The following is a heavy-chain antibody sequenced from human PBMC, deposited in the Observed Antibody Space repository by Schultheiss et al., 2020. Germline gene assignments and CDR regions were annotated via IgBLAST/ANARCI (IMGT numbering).Heavy chain of an antibody. CDR3: ARDLGAGTTDYYYYMDV. CDR2: INPSGGST. Sequence: ASVKVSCKASGYTFTSYYMHWVRQAPGQGLEWMGIINPSGGSTSYAQKFQGRVTMTRDTSTSTVYMELSSLRSEDTAVYYCARDLGAGTTDYYYYMDVWGKWTTVTVSS. V-gene: IGHV1-46*01. CDR1: GYTFTSYY. D-gene: IGHD1-7*01. J-gene: IGHJ6*03.